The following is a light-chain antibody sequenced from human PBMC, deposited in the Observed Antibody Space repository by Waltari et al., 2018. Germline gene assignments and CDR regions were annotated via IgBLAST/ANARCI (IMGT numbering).Light chain of an antibody. CDR1: RSNIGNNY. CDR2: EDT. Sequence: QSVLTQPPSVSAAPGQRVTISCSGGRSNIGNNYVSWYRQFPGTAPKLLIYEDTERPSGVPGRFAGSRSGPSATLDITGLQAGDEADYYCGTWDSSLSGAVFGGGTHLTVL. V-gene: IGLV1-51*02. CDR3: GTWDSSLSGAV. J-gene: IGLJ7*01.